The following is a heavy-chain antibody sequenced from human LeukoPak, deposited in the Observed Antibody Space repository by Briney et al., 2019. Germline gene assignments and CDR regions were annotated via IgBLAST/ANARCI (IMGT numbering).Heavy chain of an antibody. CDR3: ASSPEYSSSRRYYYYYMDV. V-gene: IGHV3-53*01. J-gene: IGHJ6*03. D-gene: IGHD6-6*01. Sequence: GGSLRLSCAASGFTVSSNYMSWVRQAPGKGLEWVSVIYSGGSTYYANSVKGRFTISTDNSKNTLYLQMNSLRAEDTAVYYCASSPEYSSSRRYYYYYMDVWGKGTTVTVSS. CDR1: GFTVSSNY. CDR2: IYSGGST.